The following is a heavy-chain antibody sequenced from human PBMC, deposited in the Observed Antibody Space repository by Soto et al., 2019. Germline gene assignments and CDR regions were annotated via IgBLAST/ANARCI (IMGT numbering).Heavy chain of an antibody. V-gene: IGHV1-18*01. CDR3: ARARDSYGYFDL. Sequence: ASVKVSCKASGYTFTSYGISWVRQAPGQGLEWMGWISAYNGNKNDAQKLQGRVTMTADTSTSLAYMELRSLSSDDPAVYYCARARDSYGYFDLWGRGTLVTVSS. CDR1: GYTFTSYG. J-gene: IGHJ2*01. CDR2: ISAYNGNK.